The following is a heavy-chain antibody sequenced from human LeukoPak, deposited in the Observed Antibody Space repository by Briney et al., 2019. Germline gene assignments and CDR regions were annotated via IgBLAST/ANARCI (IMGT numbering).Heavy chain of an antibody. Sequence: SETLSLTCTVSGGSISTYYWSWIRQPAGKGLEWIGRIYTSGSTNYNPSLKSRVTISVDTSKNQFSLKLSSVTAADTAVYYCAREIPTLSWYEVAFDIWGQGTMVTVSS. CDR2: IYTSGST. D-gene: IGHD6-13*01. V-gene: IGHV4-4*07. CDR3: AREIPTLSWYEVAFDI. J-gene: IGHJ3*02. CDR1: GGSISTYY.